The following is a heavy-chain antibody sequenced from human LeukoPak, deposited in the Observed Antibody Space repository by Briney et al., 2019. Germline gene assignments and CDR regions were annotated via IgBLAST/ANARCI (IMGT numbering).Heavy chain of an antibody. V-gene: IGHV4-59*12. J-gene: IGHJ4*02. CDR2: IYYSGST. D-gene: IGHD3-3*01. CDR1: GGSITYYH. Sequence: PSETLSLTCTVSGGSITYYHWSWIRQPPGKGLEWIGYIYYSGSTNYNPSLKSRVTISVDTPKNQFSLKLSSVTAADTAVYYCARGYYDFWSGYPHFDYWGQGTLVTVSS. CDR3: ARGYYDFWSGYPHFDY.